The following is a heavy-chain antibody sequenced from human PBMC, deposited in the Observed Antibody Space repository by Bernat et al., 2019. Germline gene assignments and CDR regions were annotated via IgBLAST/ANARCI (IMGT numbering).Heavy chain of an antibody. D-gene: IGHD3-16*01. V-gene: IGHV3-21*01. J-gene: IGHJ4*02. CDR1: GFTFSSYS. CDR3: ARGRDYVWGSYRTFDY. CDR2: ISSSSSYI. Sequence: EVQLVESGGGLVKPGGSLRLSCAASGFTFSSYSMNWVRQAPGKGLEWVSSISSSSSYIYYADSVKGRFTISRDNAKNSLYRQMNSLGAEDTAVYYCARGRDYVWGSYRTFDYWGQGTLVTVSS.